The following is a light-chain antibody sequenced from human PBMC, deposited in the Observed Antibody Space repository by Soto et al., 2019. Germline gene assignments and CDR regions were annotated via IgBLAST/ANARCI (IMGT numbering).Light chain of an antibody. J-gene: IGKJ2*01. CDR3: MEALQPSSYT. CDR1: QSLLHSNGYNY. V-gene: IGKV2-28*01. Sequence: DIVLTQSPLSLSVTPGEPASISCRSSQSLLHSNGYNYLDWYLQKLGQSPQLLIYLGFNRASGVPDRFSGSGSGTDFTLKISRVEAEDVGVYYSMEALQPSSYTFGQGTKLEIK. CDR2: LGF.